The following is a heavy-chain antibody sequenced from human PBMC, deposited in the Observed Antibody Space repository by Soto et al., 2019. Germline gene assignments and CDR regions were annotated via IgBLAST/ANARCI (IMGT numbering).Heavy chain of an antibody. J-gene: IGHJ4*02. V-gene: IGHV3-7*05. CDR2: IKQDGSEK. D-gene: IGHD4-17*01. Sequence: PGGSLRLSCAASGFTFSSYWMSWVRQAPGKGLEWVANIKQDGSEKYYVDSVKGRFTISRDNAKNSLYLQMNSLRAEDTAVYYCAGGFPLSMTTVTTFDYWGQGTLVAVCS. CDR1: GFTFSSYW. CDR3: AGGFPLSMTTVTTFDY.